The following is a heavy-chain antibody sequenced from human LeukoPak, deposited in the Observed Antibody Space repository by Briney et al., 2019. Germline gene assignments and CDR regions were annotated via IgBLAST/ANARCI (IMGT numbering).Heavy chain of an antibody. D-gene: IGHD6-6*01. CDR1: GGSISSGDYY. V-gene: IGHV4-30-4*01. Sequence: SETLSLTCTVSGGSISSGDYYWSWIRQPPGKGLEWIGYIYYSGSTYHNPSLKSRVTISVDTSKNQLSLKLSSVTAADTAVYYCARDGLETSIAARDNWFDPWGQGTLVTVSS. CDR3: ARDGLETSIAARDNWFDP. CDR2: IYYSGST. J-gene: IGHJ5*02.